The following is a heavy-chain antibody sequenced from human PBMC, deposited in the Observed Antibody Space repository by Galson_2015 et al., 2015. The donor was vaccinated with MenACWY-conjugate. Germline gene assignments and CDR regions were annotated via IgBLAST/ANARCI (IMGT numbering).Heavy chain of an antibody. CDR1: GFTFSSYR. V-gene: IGHV3-48*04. Sequence: SLRLSCAASGFTFSSYRMNWVRQAPGKGLEWVSYISSSSSTIYYADSVKGRFTISRDNAKNSLYLQMNSLRAEDTAVYYCARVFYDFWSGSSDYWGQGTLVTVSS. D-gene: IGHD3-3*01. J-gene: IGHJ4*02. CDR2: ISSSSSTI. CDR3: ARVFYDFWSGSSDY.